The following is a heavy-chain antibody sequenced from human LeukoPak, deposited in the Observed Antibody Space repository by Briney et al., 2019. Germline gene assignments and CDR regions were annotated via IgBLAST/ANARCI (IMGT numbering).Heavy chain of an antibody. D-gene: IGHD2-15*01. Sequence: GGSLRRSCAASGFTVSSNYMSWVRQAPGKGLEWVSVIYSGGSTYYADSVKGRFTISRDNSKNTLYLRMNSLRAEDTAVYYCARDLSGSFDYWGQGTLVTVSS. J-gene: IGHJ4*02. CDR3: ARDLSGSFDY. CDR2: IYSGGST. CDR1: GFTVSSNY. V-gene: IGHV3-66*01.